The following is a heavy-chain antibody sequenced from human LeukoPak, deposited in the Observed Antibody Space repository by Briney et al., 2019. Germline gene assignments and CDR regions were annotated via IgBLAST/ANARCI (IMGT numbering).Heavy chain of an antibody. V-gene: IGHV3-30*03. J-gene: IGHJ4*02. Sequence: PGGSLRLSCAASGFTFSSYGMHWVRQAPGKGLEWVAVISYDGSKKSYADSVKGRFTISRDNSKNTLYLQMNSLRPEDTAVYYCARDAAYGDSLRYYFDYWGQGTLVTVSS. CDR2: ISYDGSKK. CDR1: GFTFSSYG. CDR3: ARDAAYGDSLRYYFDY. D-gene: IGHD4-17*01.